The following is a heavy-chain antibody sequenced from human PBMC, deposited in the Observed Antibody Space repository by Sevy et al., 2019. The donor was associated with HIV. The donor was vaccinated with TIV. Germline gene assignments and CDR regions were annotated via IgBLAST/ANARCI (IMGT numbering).Heavy chain of an antibody. V-gene: IGHV3-30-3*01. Sequence: GGSLRLSCAASGFTFSSYAMHWVRQAPGKGLEWVAVISYDGSNKYYADSGKGRFTISRDNSKNTLYLQMNSLRAEDTAVYYCARDKGRITMVRGNAFDIWGQGTMVTVSS. D-gene: IGHD3-10*01. J-gene: IGHJ3*02. CDR1: GFTFSSYA. CDR3: ARDKGRITMVRGNAFDI. CDR2: ISYDGSNK.